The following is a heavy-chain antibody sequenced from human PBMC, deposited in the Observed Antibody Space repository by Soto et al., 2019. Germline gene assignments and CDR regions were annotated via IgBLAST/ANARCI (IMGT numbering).Heavy chain of an antibody. V-gene: IGHV1-46*01. J-gene: IGHJ5*02. CDR2: INPSGGST. D-gene: IGHD3-3*01. CDR1: GYTFTSYY. CDR3: ARELLRFWLFDP. Sequence: QVQLVQSGAEVKKPGASVKASCKASGYTFTSYYMHWVRQAPGQGLEWMGIINPSGGSTSYAQKFQGRVTMNRDTSTSTVYMELSSLRSEDTAVYYCARELLRFWLFDPWGQGTLVTVSS.